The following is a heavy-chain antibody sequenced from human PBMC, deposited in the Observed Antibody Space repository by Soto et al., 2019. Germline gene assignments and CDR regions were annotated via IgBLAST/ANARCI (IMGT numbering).Heavy chain of an antibody. D-gene: IGHD3-10*01. CDR1: GASMGRYY. CDR3: ARVDYYGAGTYLFDY. J-gene: IGHJ4*02. CDR2: ISDSETT. Sequence: SETLSLTCTVSGASMGRYYWSWIRQSPGKGLEWIGYISDSETTNYSPSLRSRVTISLETSKSQFSLKLSSVTAADTAVYYCARVDYYGAGTYLFDYWGPGTLVTVSS. V-gene: IGHV4-59*01.